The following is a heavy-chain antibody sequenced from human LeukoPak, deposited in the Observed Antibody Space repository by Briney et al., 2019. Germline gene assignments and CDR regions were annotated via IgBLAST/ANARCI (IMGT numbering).Heavy chain of an antibody. CDR3: TKLKGWYGEGYFDY. CDR1: GFTLSSNY. J-gene: IGHJ4*02. V-gene: IGHV3-53*01. D-gene: IGHD3-10*01. CDR2: IYSGGNT. Sequence: GGSLRLSCAASGFTLSSNYMSWVRQPAGKGLEWVSVIYSGGNTFYADSVKGRFTISRDNSKNKLYLQMISLRADDTAVYYCTKLKGWYGEGYFDYWGQGTLVTVSS.